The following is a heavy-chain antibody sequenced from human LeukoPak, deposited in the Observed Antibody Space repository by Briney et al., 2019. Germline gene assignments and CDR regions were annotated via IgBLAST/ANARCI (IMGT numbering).Heavy chain of an antibody. D-gene: IGHD5-12*01. CDR3: ARANAWGYDLVDDY. J-gene: IGHJ4*02. CDR2: IYTSGST. V-gene: IGHV4-4*07. Sequence: SETLSLTCTVSGGSISSYYWSWIRQPAGKGLEWIGRIYTSGSTNYNPSLKSRVTMSVDTSKNQFSLRLSSVTAADTAVYYCARANAWGYDLVDDYWGQGTLVTVSS. CDR1: GGSISSYY.